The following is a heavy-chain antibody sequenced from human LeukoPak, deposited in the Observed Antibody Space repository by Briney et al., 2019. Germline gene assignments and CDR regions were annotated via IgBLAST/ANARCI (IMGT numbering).Heavy chain of an antibody. Sequence: GGSLRLSCAASGFTFSSYAMHWVRQAPGKGLEWVAVISYDGSNKYYADSVKGRFTISRDNSKNTLYLQMNSLRAEDTAVYYCARDHVGGYNGYDYALDIWGQGTMVTVSS. CDR2: ISYDGSNK. J-gene: IGHJ3*02. CDR1: GFTFSSYA. D-gene: IGHD5-12*01. CDR3: ARDHVGGYNGYDYALDI. V-gene: IGHV3-30-3*01.